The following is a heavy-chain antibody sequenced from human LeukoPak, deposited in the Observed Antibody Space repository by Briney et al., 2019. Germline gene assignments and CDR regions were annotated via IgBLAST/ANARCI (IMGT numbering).Heavy chain of an antibody. J-gene: IGHJ2*01. CDR1: GGSISSSSYY. D-gene: IGHD2-21*02. V-gene: IGHV4-39*01. Sequence: SETLSLTCTVSGGSISSSSYYWGWSRQPPGKGLEWIESIYYGGSTYYNPSLKSRVTISVYTSKNQFSLKLSSVTAADTAVYYCAGTVTPDWYFDLWGRGTLVTVSS. CDR2: IYYGGST. CDR3: AGTVTPDWYFDL.